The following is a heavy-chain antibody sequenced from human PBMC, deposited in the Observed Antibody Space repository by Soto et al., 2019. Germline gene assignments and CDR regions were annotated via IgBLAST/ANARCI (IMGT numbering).Heavy chain of an antibody. CDR3: AGRMGEMATIVPGWYFDL. CDR2: IIPIFGTA. V-gene: IGHV1-69*12. CDR1: GGTFSSYA. J-gene: IGHJ2*01. Sequence: QVQLVQSGAEVKKPGSSVKVSCKASGGTFSSYAISWVRQAPGQGLEWMGGIIPIFGTANYAQKFQGRVTITADESTSTAYMGLGSLRSEDTAVYYGAGRMGEMATIVPGWYFDLWGRGTLVTVSS. D-gene: IGHD5-12*01.